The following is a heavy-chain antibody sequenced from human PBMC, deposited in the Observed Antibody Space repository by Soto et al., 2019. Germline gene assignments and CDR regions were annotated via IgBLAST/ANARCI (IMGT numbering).Heavy chain of an antibody. V-gene: IGHV4-39*01. Sequence: ETLSLTCYVPEDSINSDRYYWGWTRKHAGKGLEWIGSIYYRGNAYYNPSLQPRVTISLDKSKSQFSLKLNSVTAADSAVYFCARLEGLATISYYFDFWGPGALVTVSS. CDR2: IYYRGNA. J-gene: IGHJ4*02. CDR3: ARLEGLATISYYFDF. CDR1: EDSINSDRYY. D-gene: IGHD3-9*01.